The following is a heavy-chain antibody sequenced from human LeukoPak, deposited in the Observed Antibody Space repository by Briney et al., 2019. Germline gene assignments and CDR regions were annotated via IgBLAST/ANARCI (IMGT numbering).Heavy chain of an antibody. CDR3: AILAGNPY. J-gene: IGHJ4*02. CDR2: INGSVDNT. Sequence: GGSLRLSCAASGFTFSSYALSWVRQAPGEGGEGVLYINGSVDNTYYADRVKGRFTISRDNSENTLYLQMNSLRAEDTDVYYCAILAGNPYWGPGTLVTVSS. CDR1: GFTFSSYA. D-gene: IGHD2-21*01. V-gene: IGHV3-23*01.